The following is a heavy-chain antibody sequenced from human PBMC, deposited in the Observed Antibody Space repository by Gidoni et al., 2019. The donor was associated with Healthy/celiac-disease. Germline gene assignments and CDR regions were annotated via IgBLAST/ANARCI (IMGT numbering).Heavy chain of an antibody. Sequence: QVQLVESGGGVVQPGRSLRLSCAASGFTFSSYGMHWVRQAPGKGLEWVAVISYDGSNKYYADSVKGRFTISRDNSKNTLYLQMNSLRAEDTAVYYCAKDQGWLVQREGASDYWGQGTLVTVSS. D-gene: IGHD6-19*01. J-gene: IGHJ4*02. V-gene: IGHV3-30*18. CDR1: GFTFSSYG. CDR2: ISYDGSNK. CDR3: AKDQGWLVQREGASDY.